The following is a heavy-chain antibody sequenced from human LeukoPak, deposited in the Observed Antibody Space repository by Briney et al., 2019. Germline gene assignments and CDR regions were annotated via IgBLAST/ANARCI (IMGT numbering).Heavy chain of an antibody. Sequence: ASVKVSCKASGYTFTGYYMHWARQAPGQGLEWMGWINPNSGGTNYAQKFQGRVTMTRDTSISTAYMELSRLRSDDTAVYYCARGSYYDFWSGYYYYFDYWGQGTLVTVSS. CDR2: INPNSGGT. J-gene: IGHJ4*02. D-gene: IGHD3-3*01. CDR1: GYTFTGYY. V-gene: IGHV1-2*02. CDR3: ARGSYYDFWSGYYYYFDY.